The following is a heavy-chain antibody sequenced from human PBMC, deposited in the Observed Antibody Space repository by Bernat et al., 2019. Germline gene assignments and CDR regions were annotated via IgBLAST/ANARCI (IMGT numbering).Heavy chain of an antibody. CDR2: IIPIFGTA. V-gene: IGHV1-69*12. Sequence: QVQLVQSGAEVKKPGSSVKVSCKASGGTFSSYAISWVRQAPGQGLGWMGGIIPIFGTANYAQKFQGRVTITADESTSTVYMELSSLRSEDTAVYYCATQGYYYDSSGLDLGYWGQGTLVTVSS. CDR1: GGTFSSYA. J-gene: IGHJ4*02. D-gene: IGHD3-22*01. CDR3: ATQGYYYDSSGLDLGY.